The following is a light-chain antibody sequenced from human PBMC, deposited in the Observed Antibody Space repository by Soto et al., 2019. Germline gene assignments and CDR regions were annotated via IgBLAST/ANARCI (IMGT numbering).Light chain of an antibody. CDR3: SSYTSTSTLYV. CDR1: SSDVGGYNY. CDR2: GVS. J-gene: IGLJ1*01. Sequence: QSVLTQPASVSGSPGQSITISCTGTSSDVGGYNYVSWYQQHPGKAPKPIIYGVSDRPSGVSNRFSGSKSGDTASLTISGLHAEDEADYYCSSYTSTSTLYVFGTGTKLTVL. V-gene: IGLV2-14*01.